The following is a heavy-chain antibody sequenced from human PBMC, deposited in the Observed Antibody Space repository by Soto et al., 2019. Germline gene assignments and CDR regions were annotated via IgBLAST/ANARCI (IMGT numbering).Heavy chain of an antibody. D-gene: IGHD2-8*01. V-gene: IGHV1-69*02. CDR2: IIPILGIT. J-gene: IGHJ4*02. Sequence: QVQLVHSGAEVKKPGSSVKVSCKASGGTFSSYTISWVRQAPGQGLEWMGRIIPILGITNYAQKFQGRVTITADKSTSTAYMDLSRRIADDTAVYYCASTNPKRVSGFPFDYWGQGILGTVSA. CDR1: GGTFSSYT. CDR3: ASTNPKRVSGFPFDY.